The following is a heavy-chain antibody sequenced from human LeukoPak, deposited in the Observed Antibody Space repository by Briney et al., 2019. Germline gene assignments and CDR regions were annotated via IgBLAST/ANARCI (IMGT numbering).Heavy chain of an antibody. V-gene: IGHV3-23*01. CDR2: ISGSGGST. Sequence: PGGSLRLSCAASGFTFSSYAMSWVRQAPGEGLEWVSAISGSGGSTYYADSVKGRFTISRDNSKNTLYLQMNSLRAEDTAVYYCAKDSSKAAAALPGDYWGQGTLVTVSS. D-gene: IGHD6-13*01. CDR1: GFTFSSYA. J-gene: IGHJ4*02. CDR3: AKDSSKAAAALPGDY.